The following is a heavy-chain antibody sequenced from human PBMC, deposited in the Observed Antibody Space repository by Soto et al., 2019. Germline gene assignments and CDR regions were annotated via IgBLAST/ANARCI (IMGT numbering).Heavy chain of an antibody. V-gene: IGHV3-48*01. CDR2: IRSSSSTI. CDR1: GFTFSNAW. CDR3: ARESDYGEYYMDV. Sequence: PGGSLRLSCAASGFTFSNAWINWVRQAPGKGLEWVSYIRSSSSTIYYADSVKGRFTISRDNAKNSLYLQMNSLRAEDTAVYYCARESDYGEYYMDVWGKGTTVTVSS. J-gene: IGHJ6*03. D-gene: IGHD4-17*01.